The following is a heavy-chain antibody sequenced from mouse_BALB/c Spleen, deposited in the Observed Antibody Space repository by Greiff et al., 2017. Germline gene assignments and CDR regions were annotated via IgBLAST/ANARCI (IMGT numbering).Heavy chain of an antibody. D-gene: IGHD1-1*01. CDR1: GFNIKDTY. CDR2: IDPANGNT. V-gene: IGHV14-3*02. Sequence: EVQLQQSGAELVKPGASVKLSCTASGFNIKDTYMHWVKQRPEQGLEWIGRIDPANGNTKYDPKFQGKATITADTSSNTAYLQLSSLTSEDTAVYYCAPYYDYAMDYWGQGTSVTVSS. J-gene: IGHJ4*01. CDR3: APYYDYAMDY.